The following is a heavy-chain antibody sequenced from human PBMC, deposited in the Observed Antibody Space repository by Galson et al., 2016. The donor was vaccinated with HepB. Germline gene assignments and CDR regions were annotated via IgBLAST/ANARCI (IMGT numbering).Heavy chain of an antibody. V-gene: IGHV3-9*01. CDR2: ISWNSGSI. Sequence: SLRLSCAASGFTLDHYAMHWVRQAPGKGLEWVSGISWNSGSIGYADSVKGRFTISRDNAKNSLYLQMNSLRAGDTALYYCAKDSGADYYDSSGYRRNAFDIWGQVKMVTVSS. CDR1: GFTLDHYA. J-gene: IGHJ3*02. D-gene: IGHD3-22*01. CDR3: AKDSGADYYDSSGYRRNAFDI.